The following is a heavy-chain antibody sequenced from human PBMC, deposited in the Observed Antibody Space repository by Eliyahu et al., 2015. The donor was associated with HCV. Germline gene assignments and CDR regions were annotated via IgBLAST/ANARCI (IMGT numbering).Heavy chain of an antibody. V-gene: IGHV4-34*01. CDR1: GGSFSGYY. CDR3: ARYDSSGWYDYYGMDV. D-gene: IGHD6-19*01. CDR2: INHSGST. Sequence: QVQLQQWGAGLLKPSETLSLTCAVYGGSFSGYYWSWIRQPPGKGLEWIGEINHSGSTNYNPSLKSRVTISVDTSKNQFSLKLSSVTAADTAVYYCARYDSSGWYDYYGMDVWGQGTTVTVSS. J-gene: IGHJ6*02.